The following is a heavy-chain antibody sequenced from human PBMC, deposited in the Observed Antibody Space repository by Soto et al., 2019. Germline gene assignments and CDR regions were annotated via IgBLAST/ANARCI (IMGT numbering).Heavy chain of an antibody. J-gene: IGHJ4*02. Sequence: GGSLRLSCAASGFTFSSYGMHWVRQPPGKGLEWVANIQQDGTEKNYVDSVKGRFTISRDNAKNSLFLQMNSLRAEDTAVYYCARDHYQSSNYYGSEFDYWGQGILVTVSS. V-gene: IGHV3-7*01. CDR2: IQQDGTEK. D-gene: IGHD3-10*01. CDR3: ARDHYQSSNYYGSEFDY. CDR1: GFTFSSYG.